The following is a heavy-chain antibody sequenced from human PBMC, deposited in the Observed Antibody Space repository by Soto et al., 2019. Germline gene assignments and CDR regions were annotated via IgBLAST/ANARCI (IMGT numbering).Heavy chain of an antibody. CDR1: GYSVSSNSAA. V-gene: IGHV6-1*01. Sequence: SHTLSLPCAISGYSVSSNSAAWNLVRQSPSRGLEWLGRTYYRSKWKTDYAVSVRGRITINPDTSKNQFSLQLNSVTPGDTAVYYCARGDVIDIWGRGTMVTVSS. CDR3: ARGDVIDI. CDR2: TYYRSKWKT. J-gene: IGHJ3*02.